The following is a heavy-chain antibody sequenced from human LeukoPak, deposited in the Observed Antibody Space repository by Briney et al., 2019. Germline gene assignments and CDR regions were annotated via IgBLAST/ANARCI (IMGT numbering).Heavy chain of an antibody. D-gene: IGHD2-2*01. J-gene: IGHJ4*02. V-gene: IGHV4-4*02. Sequence: SGTLSLTCAVSGASITSSNWWSWVRQPPGKGLEWIGEIYHSGSTNYNPSLKSRVTISVDTSKNQFSLKLSSVTAADTAVYYCAREDFSRGSGVAYFDYWGQGTLVTVSS. CDR1: GASITSSNW. CDR3: AREDFSRGSGVAYFDY. CDR2: IYHSGST.